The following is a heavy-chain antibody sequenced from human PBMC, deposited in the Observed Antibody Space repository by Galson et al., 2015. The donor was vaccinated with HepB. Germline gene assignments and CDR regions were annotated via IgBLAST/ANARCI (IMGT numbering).Heavy chain of an antibody. J-gene: IGHJ6*03. CDR3: AREALGKLGYYYYMDV. CDR1: GGTFSSYA. V-gene: IGHV1-69*13. D-gene: IGHD7-27*01. Sequence: SVKVSCKASGGTFSSYAISWVRQAPGQGLEWMGGIIPIFGTANYAQKFQGRVTITADESTSTAYMELSSLRSEDTAVYYCAREALGKLGYYYYMDVWGEGTTVTVSS. CDR2: IIPIFGTA.